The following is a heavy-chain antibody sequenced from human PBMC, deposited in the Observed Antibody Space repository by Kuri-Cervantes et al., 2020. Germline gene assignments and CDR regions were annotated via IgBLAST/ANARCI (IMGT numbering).Heavy chain of an antibody. D-gene: IGHD3-10*01. CDR2: INPNSGGA. Sequence: ASVKVSCKASGYTFTGYNLHWVRQAPGEGLEWMGWINPNSGGANYAQKFQGRVTMTRDTSISTAYMELSRLRSDDTAVYYCARGYYGSGSYSIFYYYGMDVWGQGTTVTVSS. CDR1: GYTFTGYN. V-gene: IGHV1-2*02. J-gene: IGHJ6*02. CDR3: ARGYYGSGSYSIFYYYGMDV.